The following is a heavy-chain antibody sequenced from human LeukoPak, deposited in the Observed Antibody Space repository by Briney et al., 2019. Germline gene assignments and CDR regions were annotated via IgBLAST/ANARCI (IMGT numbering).Heavy chain of an antibody. D-gene: IGHD1-26*01. CDR3: ARGLQWELLGAFDI. V-gene: IGHV4-59*01. CDR2: IYYSGST. CDR1: GGSISSYY. J-gene: IGHJ3*02. Sequence: KASETLSLTCTVSGGSISSYYWSWIRQPPGKGLEWIGYIYYSGSTNYNPSLKSRVTISVDTSKNQFSLKLSSVTAADTAVYYCARGLQWELLGAFDIWGQGTMVTVSS.